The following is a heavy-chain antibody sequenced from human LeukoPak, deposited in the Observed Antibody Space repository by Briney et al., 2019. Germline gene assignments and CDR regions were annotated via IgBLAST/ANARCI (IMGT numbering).Heavy chain of an antibody. CDR1: GFTFSSYG. Sequence: GRSPRLSCAASGFTFSSYGMHWVRQAPGKGLEWVAVISYDGSNKYYADSVKGRFTISRDNSKNTLYLQMNSLRAEDTAVYYCARLPYSSAFDYWGQGTLVTVSS. J-gene: IGHJ4*02. V-gene: IGHV3-30*03. CDR3: ARLPYSSAFDY. D-gene: IGHD6-25*01. CDR2: ISYDGSNK.